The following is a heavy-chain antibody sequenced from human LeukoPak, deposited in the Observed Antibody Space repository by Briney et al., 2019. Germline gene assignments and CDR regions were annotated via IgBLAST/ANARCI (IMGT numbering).Heavy chain of an antibody. CDR3: GSQYYGDWFDP. D-gene: IGHD3-16*01. Sequence: GESLKISCKVSGYSFTNYWIGWVRQMPGKGLEWMGIIYPGDSESRYSPSFQGQVTISVDKSISTAYLQWSSLKASDTAMYYCGSQYYGDWFDPWGQGTLVIVSS. V-gene: IGHV5-51*01. CDR2: IYPGDSES. CDR1: GYSFTNYW. J-gene: IGHJ5*02.